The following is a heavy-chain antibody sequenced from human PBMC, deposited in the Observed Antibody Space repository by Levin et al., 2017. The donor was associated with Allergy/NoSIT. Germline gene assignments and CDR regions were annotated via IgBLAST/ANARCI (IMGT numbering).Heavy chain of an antibody. CDR3: ARGGGLTSVIAVLNYHFDF. J-gene: IGHJ4*02. CDR2: IYYSGTT. CDR1: GDSLSSTSYY. Sequence: SETLSLTCTVSGDSLSSTSYYWAWIRQPPGKGLQWIGTIYYSGTTYYNPSLKSRVAISRDTSKRQLSVRLTSVTAADTAVYFCARGGGLTSVIAVLNYHFDFWGQGALVTVSS. D-gene: IGHD5/OR15-5a*01. V-gene: IGHV4-39*07.